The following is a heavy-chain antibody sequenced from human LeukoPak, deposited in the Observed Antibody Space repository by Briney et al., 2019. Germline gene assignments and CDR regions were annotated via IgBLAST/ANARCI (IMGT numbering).Heavy chain of an antibody. Sequence: SVKVSCKASGGTFSSYAISWVRQAPGQGLEWMGGIIPIFGTANYAQKFQGRVTITTDESTSTAYMELSSLRSEDMAVYYCAREISTGEPRPYDFWSGYLNYWGQGTLVTVSS. CDR1: GGTFSSYA. V-gene: IGHV1-69*05. CDR2: IIPIFGTA. J-gene: IGHJ4*02. D-gene: IGHD3-3*01. CDR3: AREISTGEPRPYDFWSGYLNY.